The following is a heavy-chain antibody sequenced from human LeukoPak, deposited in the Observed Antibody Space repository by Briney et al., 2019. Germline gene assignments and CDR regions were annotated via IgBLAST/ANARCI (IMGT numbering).Heavy chain of an antibody. V-gene: IGHV4-39*02. CDR1: GGSISSSTDN. J-gene: IGHJ4*02. D-gene: IGHD5-24*01. CDR3: ARDPERWLQLGHFDY. CDR2: IYYGGST. Sequence: SETLSLTCTVSGGSISSSTDNWGWIRQPPGKGLEWIGSIYYGGSTYYNPSLKSRVTISADTSKNQFSLKLSSVTAADTAVYYCARDPERWLQLGHFDYWGQGTLVTVSS.